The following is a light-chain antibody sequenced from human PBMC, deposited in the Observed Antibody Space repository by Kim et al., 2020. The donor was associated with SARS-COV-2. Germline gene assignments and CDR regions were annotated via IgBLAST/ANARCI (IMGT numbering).Light chain of an antibody. CDR1: QSLLHSNGYNY. CDR2: MTS. CDR3: MQALQTPNS. Sequence: DPASISCRSSQSLLHSNGYNYLDWYLQKPGQSPQLLIYMTSYRASGVPDRFSGSGSGTDFTLKISSVEAEDVGVYYCMQALQTPNSFGQGTKLEIK. J-gene: IGKJ2*03. V-gene: IGKV2-28*01.